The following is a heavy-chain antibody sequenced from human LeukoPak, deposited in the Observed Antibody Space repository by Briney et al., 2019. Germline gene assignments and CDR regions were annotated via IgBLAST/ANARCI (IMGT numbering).Heavy chain of an antibody. CDR3: ARDRAGIAAAGHDAFDI. D-gene: IGHD6-13*01. J-gene: IGHJ3*02. CDR2: IYYSGST. CDR1: GGSISSYY. Sequence: PSETLSLTCTVSGGSISSYYWSWIRQPPGKGLEWIGYIYYSGSTNYNPSLKSRVTISVDTSKNQFSLKLSSVTAADTAVYYCARDRAGIAAAGHDAFDIWGQGTMVTVSS. V-gene: IGHV4-59*01.